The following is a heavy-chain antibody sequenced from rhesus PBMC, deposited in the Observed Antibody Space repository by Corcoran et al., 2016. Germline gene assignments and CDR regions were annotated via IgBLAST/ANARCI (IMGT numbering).Heavy chain of an antibody. CDR1: GYSISSGYG. Sequence: QVQLQESGPGLVKPSETLSLTCAVSGYSISSGYGWSWIRQPPGKGLEGVGYIGGSTGSTKYKPALKSRVTISKETSKNQVSLKLSSVTAADTAVYYCARERYSSSSGYFEFWGQGALVTVSS. CDR3: ARERYSSSSGYFEF. CDR2: IGGSTGST. D-gene: IGHD6-43*01. V-gene: IGHV4-127*01. J-gene: IGHJ1*01.